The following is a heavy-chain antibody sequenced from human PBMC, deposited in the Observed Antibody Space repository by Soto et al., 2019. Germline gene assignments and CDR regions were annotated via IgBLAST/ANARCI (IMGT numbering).Heavy chain of an antibody. CDR2: IFYFGST. V-gene: IGHV4-59*08. CDR1: GGSISSYY. CDR3: ALYSPDFGWLSQLHY. Sequence: PSETPSLTCTVSGGSISSYYWSWIRQTPGKGLEWIGYIFYFGSTNYNPSLKSRVTLSIDTSKNQLSLKLSSVTAADTAVYYCALYSPDFGWLSQLHYRGQGLLVTVSS. J-gene: IGHJ4*02. D-gene: IGHD3-9*01.